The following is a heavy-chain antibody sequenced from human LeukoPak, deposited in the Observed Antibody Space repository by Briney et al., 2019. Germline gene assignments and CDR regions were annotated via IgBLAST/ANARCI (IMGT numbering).Heavy chain of an antibody. CDR1: GFTVSSNY. CDR3: ARRDTVIYDAFDI. CDR2: IYSGGST. Sequence: GGSLRRSCAACGFTVSSNYMSWVRQAPGKGLEWVSVIYSGGSTYYADSVKGRFTISRDNSKNTLYLQMNSLRAEDTAVYYCARRDTVIYDAFDIWGQGTMVTVSS. V-gene: IGHV3-66*01. J-gene: IGHJ3*02. D-gene: IGHD3-16*02.